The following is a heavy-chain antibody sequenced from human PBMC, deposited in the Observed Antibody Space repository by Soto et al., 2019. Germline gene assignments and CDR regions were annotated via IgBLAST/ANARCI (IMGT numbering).Heavy chain of an antibody. Sequence: PSETLSLTCAVSGGSISSSNWWSWVRQPPGKGLEWIGEIYHSGSTNYNPSLKSRVTISVDKSKNQFPLKLSSVTAADTAGYYCARSAPLGYCTNGVCYAAPNWFDPWGQGTLVTVSS. CDR3: ARSAPLGYCTNGVCYAAPNWFDP. D-gene: IGHD2-8*01. CDR2: IYHSGST. CDR1: GGSISSSNW. V-gene: IGHV4-4*02. J-gene: IGHJ5*02.